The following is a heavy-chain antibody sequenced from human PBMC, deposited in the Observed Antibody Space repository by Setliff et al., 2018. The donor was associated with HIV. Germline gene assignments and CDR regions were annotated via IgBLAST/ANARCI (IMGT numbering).Heavy chain of an antibody. D-gene: IGHD4-17*01. CDR3: ARVPGDYGDNPMNY. CDR2: INPNSGGT. V-gene: IGHV1-2*02. Sequence: ASVKGSCKASGYTFTGYYMHWVRQAPGQGLEWMGWINPNSGGTNYAQKFQDRVTMTRDTSVNIAYMQLSRLRSDDTAVYYCARVPGDYGDNPMNYWGQGTLVTVSS. CDR1: GYTFTGYY. J-gene: IGHJ4*02.